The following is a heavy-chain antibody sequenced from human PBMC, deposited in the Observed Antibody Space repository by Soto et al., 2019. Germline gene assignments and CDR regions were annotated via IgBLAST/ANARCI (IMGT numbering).Heavy chain of an antibody. D-gene: IGHD3-10*01. V-gene: IGHV1-46*03. Sequence: QVQLVQSGAEVKKPGASVTVSCKASGYTLTNYYIHWVRQAPGQGLEWMGMINPSGGRTSLTEKFKGRVTMTRDPSTSTVYMELSSLRSDDTAVYYCARVGYFGSGSYKIEGGGFMDVWGTGTTVTVSS. CDR3: ARVGYFGSGSYKIEGGGFMDV. CDR2: INPSGGRT. CDR1: GYTLTNYY. J-gene: IGHJ6*03.